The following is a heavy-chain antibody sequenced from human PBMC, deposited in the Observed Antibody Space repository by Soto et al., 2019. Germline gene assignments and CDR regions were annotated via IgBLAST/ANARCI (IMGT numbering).Heavy chain of an antibody. D-gene: IGHD5-12*01. CDR1: GGSISSSSYY. CDR2: IYYSGST. V-gene: IGHV4-39*01. J-gene: IGHJ4*02. Sequence: QLQESGPGLVKPSETLSLTCTVSGGSISSSSYYWGWIRQPPGKGLEWIGSIYYSGSTYYNPSLKSRVTISVDTSKNQFSLKLSSVTAADTAVYYCARPRGYSGYAGSPLFDYWGQGTLVTVSS. CDR3: ARPRGYSGYAGSPLFDY.